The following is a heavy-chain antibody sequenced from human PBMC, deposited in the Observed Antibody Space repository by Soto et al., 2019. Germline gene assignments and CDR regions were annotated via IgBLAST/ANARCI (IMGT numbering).Heavy chain of an antibody. J-gene: IGHJ4*02. D-gene: IGHD1-1*01. CDR2: ISYDGNNK. V-gene: IGHV3-30*18. CDR3: ANSVYNLNDGFFDY. CDR1: GFTFSSYG. Sequence: QVQLVESGGGVVQPGRSLRLSCAASGFTFSSYGMHWVRQAPGKGLEWVAVISYDGNNKYYAESVKGRFTISRNNSKNTQYLQMNSLRAEDTAVYFFANSVYNLNDGFFDYWGQGTLVTVSS.